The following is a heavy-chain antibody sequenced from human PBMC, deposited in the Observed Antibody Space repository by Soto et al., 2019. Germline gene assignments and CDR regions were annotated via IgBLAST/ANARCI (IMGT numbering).Heavy chain of an antibody. CDR1: GYTFTTYA. Sequence: ASVEVSCKASGYTFTTYARQWVRQAPGQRPEWMGWINPASGHTKYSKKFQDRVTITRDTSASTGYMELSSLRSEDTAVYYCGRSVVGATGEILYNAMDVWGQGTTVTVSS. D-gene: IGHD1-26*01. J-gene: IGHJ6*02. V-gene: IGHV1-3*01. CDR2: INPASGHT. CDR3: GRSVVGATGEILYNAMDV.